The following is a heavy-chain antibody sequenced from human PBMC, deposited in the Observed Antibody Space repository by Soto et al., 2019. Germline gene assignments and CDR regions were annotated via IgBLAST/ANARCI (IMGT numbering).Heavy chain of an antibody. CDR3: ARVRTGGDWYFDL. V-gene: IGHV4-31*03. Sequence: SETLSLTCTVSGGSISSGGYYWSWIRQHPGKGLEWIGYIYYSGSTYYNPSLKSRVTISVDTSKNQFSLKLSSVTAADTAVYYCARVRTGGDWYFDLWGRGTLVTVSS. CDR2: IYYSGST. D-gene: IGHD2-8*02. J-gene: IGHJ2*01. CDR1: GGSISSGGYY.